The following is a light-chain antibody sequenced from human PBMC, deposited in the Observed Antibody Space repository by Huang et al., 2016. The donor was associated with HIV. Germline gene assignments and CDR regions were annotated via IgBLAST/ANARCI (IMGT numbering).Light chain of an antibody. Sequence: EIVMTQSPNTLSVSPGERATLSCRASQSIGSNLAWDQQKPGQAPRLLIYRASARAAGVPARFSGSGSGTEFTLTISSLQSEDFAIYYCQQYNNWPPLTFGGGTKVEI. CDR2: RAS. V-gene: IGKV3-15*01. CDR1: QSIGSN. CDR3: QQYNNWPPLT. J-gene: IGKJ4*01.